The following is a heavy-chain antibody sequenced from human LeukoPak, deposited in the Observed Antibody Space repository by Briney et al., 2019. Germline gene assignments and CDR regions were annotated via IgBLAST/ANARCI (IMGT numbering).Heavy chain of an antibody. CDR3: ARDREKQIVGVIEPKNNYYYGTDV. V-gene: IGHV6-1*01. CDR2: TYYRARWHN. CDR1: GDSASSNIAA. Sequence: SQTPSPTCALSGDSASSNIAAWRSIRQSPSRSLEWLGRTYYRARWHNDTALSVKGRITINPDTSKNWFSLQLNSVTPEYTAVYDCARDREKQIVGVIEPKNNYYYGTDVWGQGTTVTVSS. D-gene: IGHD3-16*02. J-gene: IGHJ6*02.